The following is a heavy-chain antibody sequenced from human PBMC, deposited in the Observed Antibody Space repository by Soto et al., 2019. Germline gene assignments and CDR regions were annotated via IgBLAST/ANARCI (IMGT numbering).Heavy chain of an antibody. D-gene: IGHD4-17*01. CDR2: TFYSGTT. CDR1: GDSIGGGGFS. J-gene: IGHJ4*02. Sequence: QLQLQESGSGLVKPSQTLSLTCAVSGDSIGGGGFSWSWIRQPPGKGLQWIGYTFYSGTTYYNPSLNSRVTISIDKSKNQFSLRLTSVTAADTAAYFCARSTVGFPYCFDIWGQGILVTVSS. V-gene: IGHV4-30-2*01. CDR3: ARSTVGFPYCFDI.